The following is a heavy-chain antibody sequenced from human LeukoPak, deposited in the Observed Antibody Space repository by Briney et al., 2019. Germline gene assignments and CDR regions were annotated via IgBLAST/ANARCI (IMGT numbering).Heavy chain of an antibody. Sequence: PSETLSLTCTVSGGSISSSTYYWGWIRQPPEKGLEWIGTIYYSGSTYYNPSLKSRVAISVDTSKNQFPLKLSSVTAADTAVYYCARLRGETARGYSGYDMNYYYYYYMDVWGKGTTVTVSS. D-gene: IGHD5-12*01. CDR2: IYYSGST. CDR3: ARLRGETARGYSGYDMNYYYYYYMDV. J-gene: IGHJ6*03. CDR1: GGSISSSTYY. V-gene: IGHV4-39*01.